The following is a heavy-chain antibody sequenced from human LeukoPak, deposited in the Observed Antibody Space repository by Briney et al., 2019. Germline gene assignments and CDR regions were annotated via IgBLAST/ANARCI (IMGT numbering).Heavy chain of an antibody. J-gene: IGHJ4*02. V-gene: IGHV3-48*03. CDR3: ARGWGE. D-gene: IGHD3-10*01. CDR1: GFTFSSYE. CDR2: ISSSGSTR. Sequence: GGSLRLSCAASGFTFSSYEMNWVRQPPGKGLEWVSYISSSGSTRYYADSVKGRFIISRDNAKNSLYLQMKSLKAEDPAVSYCARGWGEGGQGTLVTVSS.